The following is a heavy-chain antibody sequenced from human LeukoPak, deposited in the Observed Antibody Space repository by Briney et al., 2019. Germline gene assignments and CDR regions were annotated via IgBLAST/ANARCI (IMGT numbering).Heavy chain of an antibody. CDR1: GFIFSSYG. J-gene: IGHJ3*02. D-gene: IGHD4-17*01. Sequence: PGGSLRLSCAASGFIFSSYGMHRVRQAPGKGLEWVAVIWYDGSNKYYADSVKGRFTISRDNSKNTLYLQMNSLRAEDTAVYYCARDLFSPFVTTSLGSAFDIWGQGTMVTVSS. CDR3: ARDLFSPFVTTSLGSAFDI. CDR2: IWYDGSNK. V-gene: IGHV3-33*01.